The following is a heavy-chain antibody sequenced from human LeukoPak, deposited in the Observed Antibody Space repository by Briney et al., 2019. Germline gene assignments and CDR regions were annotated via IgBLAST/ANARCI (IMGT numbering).Heavy chain of an antibody. D-gene: IGHD3-22*01. CDR1: GFIVSNNY. CDR2: LYNAGST. V-gene: IGHV3-53*01. CDR3: ASPKGLFDYFDY. Sequence: GGSLRLSCVASGFIVSNNYMSWVRQAPGKGLEWVSVLYNAGSTYYADSVKGRFTISRDNSENTLYLQMYSLRAEDTAVYYCASPKGLFDYFDYWGQGILVTVYS. J-gene: IGHJ4*02.